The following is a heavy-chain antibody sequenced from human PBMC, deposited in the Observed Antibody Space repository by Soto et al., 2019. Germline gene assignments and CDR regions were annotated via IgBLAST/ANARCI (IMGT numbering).Heavy chain of an antibody. D-gene: IGHD1-26*01. J-gene: IGHJ3*02. V-gene: IGHV3-11*01. CDR2: ISTSGSTI. CDR1: DFTFSDYY. CDR3: ARGGAGRRRGRMGAFDI. Sequence: AGSLSLSYAASDFTFSDYYMRWIRQTPGKGLVWVSYISTSGSTIYYSDSVKGRFTISRDNAKNSLYLQMNSLRAEDTAVYYCARGGAGRRRGRMGAFDIWGQGTMVTVSS.